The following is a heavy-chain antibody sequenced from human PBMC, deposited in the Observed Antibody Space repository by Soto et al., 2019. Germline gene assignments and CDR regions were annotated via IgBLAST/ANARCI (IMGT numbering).Heavy chain of an antibody. D-gene: IGHD3-9*01. J-gene: IGHJ5*02. CDR3: ARHYAILTGYLGVNWFDP. Sequence: ASVKVSCKASGYTFTSYGISWVRQAPGQGLEWMGWISAYNGNTNYAQKLQGRVTMTTDTSTSTAYMELRSLRSDDTAVYYCARHYAILTGYLGVNWFDPWGQGTLVTVSS. CDR2: ISAYNGNT. V-gene: IGHV1-18*04. CDR1: GYTFTSYG.